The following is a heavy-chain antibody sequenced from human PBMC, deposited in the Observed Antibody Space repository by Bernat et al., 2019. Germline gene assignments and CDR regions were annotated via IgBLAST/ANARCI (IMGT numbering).Heavy chain of an antibody. J-gene: IGHJ3*02. V-gene: IGHV3-23*04. CDR2: ISGSGGST. CDR3: AKDQSYGSALPDAFDI. D-gene: IGHD5-18*01. CDR1: GFTFSSYA. Sequence: EVQLVETGGGLIQPGGSLRLSCAASGFTFSSYAMSWVRQAPGKGLEWVSAISGSGGSTYYADSVKGRFTISRDNSKNTLYLQMNSLRAEDTAVYYCAKDQSYGSALPDAFDIWGQGTMVTASS.